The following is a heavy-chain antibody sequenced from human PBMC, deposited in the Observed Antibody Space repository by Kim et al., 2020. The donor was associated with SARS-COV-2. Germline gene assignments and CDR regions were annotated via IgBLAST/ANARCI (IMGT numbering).Heavy chain of an antibody. V-gene: IGHV4-34*01. CDR3: ARGFGDYHY. Sequence: SETLSLTCAVYGGSFSGYYWSWIRQPPGKGLEWIGEINHSGSTNYNPSLKSRVTISVDTSKNQFSLKLSSVTAADTAVYYCARGFGDYHYWGQGTLVTVSS. D-gene: IGHD4-17*01. CDR1: GGSFSGYY. CDR2: INHSGST. J-gene: IGHJ4*02.